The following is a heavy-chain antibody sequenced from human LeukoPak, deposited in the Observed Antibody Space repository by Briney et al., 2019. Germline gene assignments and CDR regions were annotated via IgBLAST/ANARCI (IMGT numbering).Heavy chain of an antibody. J-gene: IGHJ3*02. D-gene: IGHD6-13*01. V-gene: IGHV4-34*01. CDR3: ARDNYSSSRRGNAFDI. Sequence: SETLSLTCAVYGGSFSGYYWGWIRQPPGKGLEWIGSIYYSGSTYYNPSLKSRVTISVDTSKNQFSLKLSSVTAADTAVYYCARDNYSSSRRGNAFDIWGQGTMVTVSS. CDR2: IYYSGST. CDR1: GGSFSGYY.